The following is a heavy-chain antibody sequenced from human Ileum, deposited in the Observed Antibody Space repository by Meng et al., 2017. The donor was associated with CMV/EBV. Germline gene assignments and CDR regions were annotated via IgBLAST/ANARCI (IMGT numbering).Heavy chain of an antibody. D-gene: IGHD2-21*01. V-gene: IGHV7-4-1*02. CDR3: ARTSYVVGVTDLDY. CDR1: GYAFVTHA. Sequence: KVYGYAFVTHALNWVRQAPGQGLEWMGWINTNTGNPTYAQGFTGRFVFSSDTSVSTAYLQISSLKAEDTAVYYCARTSYVVGVTDLDYWGQGTLVTVSS. CDR2: INTNTGNP. J-gene: IGHJ4*02.